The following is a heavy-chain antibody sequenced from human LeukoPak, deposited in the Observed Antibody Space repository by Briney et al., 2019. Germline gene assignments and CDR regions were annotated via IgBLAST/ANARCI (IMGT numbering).Heavy chain of an antibody. CDR1: GYTFTSYG. CDR3: ARLVGVAATPVGIDY. Sequence: ASVKVSCKASGYTFTSYGISWVRQAPGQGLEWMGWINPNSGGTNYAQKFQGRVTMTRDTSISTAYMELSRLRSDDTAVYYCARLVGVAATPVGIDYWGQGTLVTVSS. J-gene: IGHJ4*02. CDR2: INPNSGGT. V-gene: IGHV1-2*02. D-gene: IGHD2-15*01.